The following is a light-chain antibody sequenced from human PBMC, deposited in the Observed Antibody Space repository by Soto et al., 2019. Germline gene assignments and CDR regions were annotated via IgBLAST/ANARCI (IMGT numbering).Light chain of an antibody. CDR1: QSVSSSY. CDR3: QQYGSSAWT. V-gene: IGKV3-20*01. J-gene: IGKJ1*01. CDR2: GTS. Sequence: EIVLTQSPGTLSLSPGERATLSCRASQSVSSSYLAWYQQKPGQAPRLLIYGTSSRATAIPDRFSGSGSGKDFTLTISRPEPEDFAVYYCQQYGSSAWTFGQGTKVEIK.